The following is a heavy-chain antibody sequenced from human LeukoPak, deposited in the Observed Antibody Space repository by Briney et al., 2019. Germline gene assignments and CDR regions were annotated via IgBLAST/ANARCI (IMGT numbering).Heavy chain of an antibody. J-gene: IGHJ6*02. CDR1: GGTFSSYA. CDR3: AREDIVVVPAADYYYYYGMDV. D-gene: IGHD2-2*01. CDR2: IIPILGIA. V-gene: IGHV1-69*04. Sequence: SVKVSCKAPGGTFSSYAIGWVRQAPGQGLEWMGRIIPILGIANYAQKFQGRVTITADKSTSTAYMELSSLRSEDTAVYYCAREDIVVVPAADYYYYYGMDVWGQGTTVTVSS.